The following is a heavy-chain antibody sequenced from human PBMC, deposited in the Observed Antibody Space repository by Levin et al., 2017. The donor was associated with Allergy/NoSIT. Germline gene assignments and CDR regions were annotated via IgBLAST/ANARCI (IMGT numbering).Heavy chain of an antibody. V-gene: IGHV3-30-3*01. J-gene: IGHJ4*02. Sequence: GESLKISCAASGFTFSSYAMHWVRQAPGKGLEWVAVISYDGSNKYYADSVKGRFTISRDNSKNTLYLQMNSLRAEDTAVYYCARELLIAARPFDYWGQGTLVTVSS. D-gene: IGHD6-6*01. CDR2: ISYDGSNK. CDR3: ARELLIAARPFDY. CDR1: GFTFSSYA.